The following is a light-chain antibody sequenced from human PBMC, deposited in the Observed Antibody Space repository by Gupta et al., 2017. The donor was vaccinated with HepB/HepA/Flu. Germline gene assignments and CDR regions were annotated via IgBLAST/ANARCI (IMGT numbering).Light chain of an antibody. CDR2: DNN. J-gene: IGLJ2*01. CDR3: GKGDSSRSAGV. CDR1: SSHIGKDY. Sequence: QSVLTQPPSVSAAPGQKVTISCSGSSSHIGKDYVSWYQQLPGTAPKLPIYDNNRRPSGIPDRFSGSKYGTSATLGITGLQTGEEADYYCGKGDSSRSAGVFGGGTKLTVL. V-gene: IGLV1-51*01.